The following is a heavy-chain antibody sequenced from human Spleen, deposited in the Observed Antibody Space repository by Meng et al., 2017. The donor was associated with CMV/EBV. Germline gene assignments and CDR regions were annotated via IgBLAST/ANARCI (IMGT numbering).Heavy chain of an antibody. J-gene: IGHJ6*02. Sequence: GESLKISCAASGFTFSDYYMTWMRQPPGKGLEWVSYISSSGSSIYYADSVKGRFTISRDNAKNSLFLQMKSLRAEDTAVYYCARLNFAMDVWGQGTTVTVS. V-gene: IGHV3-11*01. D-gene: IGHD5-24*01. CDR1: GFTFSDYY. CDR3: ARLNFAMDV. CDR2: ISSSGSSI.